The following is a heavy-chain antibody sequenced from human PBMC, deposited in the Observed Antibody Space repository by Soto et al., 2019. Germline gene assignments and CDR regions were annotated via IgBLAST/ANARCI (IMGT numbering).Heavy chain of an antibody. Sequence: LKISCKGSGYSFTRNWITWVRQMPGKGLEWMGRIDPRDSSTDYSPSFQGHVTISADKSISTAYLQWSSLKASDSAIYFCARGHGWVDYWGQGTLGNVSS. J-gene: IGHJ4*02. CDR3: ARGHGWVDY. D-gene: IGHD6-19*01. CDR2: IDPRDSST. V-gene: IGHV5-10-1*01. CDR1: GYSFTRNW.